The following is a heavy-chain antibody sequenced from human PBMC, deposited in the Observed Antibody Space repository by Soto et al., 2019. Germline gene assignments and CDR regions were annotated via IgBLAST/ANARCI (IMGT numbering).Heavy chain of an antibody. CDR3: ARVPVIQLWLRGEYYYYGMDV. CDR2: IYYSGST. V-gene: IGHV4-39*01. J-gene: IGHJ6*02. D-gene: IGHD5-18*01. Sequence: PSETLSLTCTVSGGSISSSSYYWGWTRQPPGKGLEWIGSIYYSGSTYYNPSLKSRVTISVDTSKNQFSLKLSSVTAADTAVYYCARVPVIQLWLRGEYYYYGMDVWGQGTTVT. CDR1: GGSISSSSYY.